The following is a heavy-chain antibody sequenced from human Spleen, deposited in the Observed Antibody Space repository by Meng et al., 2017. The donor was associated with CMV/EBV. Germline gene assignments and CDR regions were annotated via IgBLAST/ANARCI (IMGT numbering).Heavy chain of an antibody. V-gene: IGHV4-30-4*08. CDR2: IYHSGRT. D-gene: IGHD5-18*01. CDR3: ARDFKGYRNVDC. J-gene: IGHJ4*02. Sequence: QGHLQESGPGLVKPSQTLSLTCTVSGGSTNSDDYYWTWIRQPPGKGLEWIGYIYHSGRTYYNPSLRSRLSISLDTSKNQFSLNLNSVTAADTAMYYCARDFKGYRNVDCWGQGTLVTVSS. CDR1: GGSTNSDDYY.